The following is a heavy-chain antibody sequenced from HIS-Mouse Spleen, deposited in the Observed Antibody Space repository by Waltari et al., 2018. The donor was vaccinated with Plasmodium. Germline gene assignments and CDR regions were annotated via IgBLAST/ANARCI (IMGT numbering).Heavy chain of an antibody. D-gene: IGHD5-12*01. J-gene: IGHJ2*01. CDR1: GFPFSSCW. CDR2: IKQDGSEK. V-gene: IGHV3-7*01. CDR3: ARDRRGYWYFDL. Sequence: EVQLVESGGGLVQPGGSLSLSWAASGFPFSSCWRGWVRQAPGKGLEWVANIKQDGSEKYNVSSVKGRFTISRDNAKNSLYLQMNSLRAEDTAVYYCARDRRGYWYFDLWGRGTLVTVSS.